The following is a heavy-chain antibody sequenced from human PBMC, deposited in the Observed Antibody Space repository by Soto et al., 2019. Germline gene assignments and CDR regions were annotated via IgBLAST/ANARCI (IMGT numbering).Heavy chain of an antibody. V-gene: IGHV4-59*01. J-gene: IGHJ6*03. CDR1: GGSISSYY. D-gene: IGHD6-19*01. CDR2: IYYSGST. CDR3: ARGGQQWLVPHYYYYMDV. Sequence: SETLSLTCTVSGGSISSYYWSWIRQPPGKGLEWIGYIYYSGSTNYNPSLKSRVTISVDTSKNQFSLKLSSVTAADTAVYYCARGGQQWLVPHYYYYMDVWGKGTTVTVSS.